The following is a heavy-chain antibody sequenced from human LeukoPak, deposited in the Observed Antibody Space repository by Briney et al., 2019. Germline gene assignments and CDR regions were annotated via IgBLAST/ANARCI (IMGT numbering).Heavy chain of an antibody. V-gene: IGHV4-34*01. CDR1: GGSLSGYY. CDR2: INHSGST. J-gene: IGHJ4*02. Sequence: SETLSLTCAVYGGSLSGYYWSWIRQPPGKGLEWIGEINHSGSTNYNPSLKSRVTISVDTSKNQFSLKLSSVTAADTAVYYCASPPSGGAYWGQGTLVTVSS. D-gene: IGHD3-10*01. CDR3: ASPPSGGAY.